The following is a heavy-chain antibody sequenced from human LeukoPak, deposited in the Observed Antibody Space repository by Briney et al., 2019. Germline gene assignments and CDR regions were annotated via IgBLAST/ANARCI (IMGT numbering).Heavy chain of an antibody. CDR1: GFTFSSYA. D-gene: IGHD3-22*01. CDR3: AKDRGYYDSSSPYYFDY. Sequence: GGSLRLSCAASGFTFSSYAMSWVRQAPGKGLEWVSGISGSGGSTYYADSVKGRFTISRDNSKNTLYLQMNSLRAEDTAVYYCAKDRGYYDSSSPYYFDYWGQGTLVTVSS. V-gene: IGHV3-23*01. J-gene: IGHJ4*02. CDR2: ISGSGGST.